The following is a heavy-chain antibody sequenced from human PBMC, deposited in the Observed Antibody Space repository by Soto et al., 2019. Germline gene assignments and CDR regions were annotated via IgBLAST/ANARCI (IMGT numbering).Heavy chain of an antibody. CDR1: GFSLSDYS. D-gene: IGHD1-26*01. CDR3: AGSSDDGRDN. J-gene: IGHJ4*02. CDR2: ISSSSSFI. Sequence: EVQLVDSGGGLVKPGGPLRLSCAASGFSLSDYSMNWIRQAPGKGLEWVASISSSSSFIHYAESMKGRFTISRDNAKNSLYLQMNSLSAEDTAVYYCAGSSDDGRDNWGQGTLVTVSS. V-gene: IGHV3-21*01.